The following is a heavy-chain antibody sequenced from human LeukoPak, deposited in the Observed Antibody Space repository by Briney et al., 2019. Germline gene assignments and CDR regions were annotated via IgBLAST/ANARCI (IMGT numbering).Heavy chain of an antibody. CDR1: GFTFSSYA. J-gene: IGHJ5*02. CDR3: AKDLMRDRWFAES. Sequence: PGRSLRLSCAASGFTFSSYAMHWVRQAPGKGLEYVSGISSNGGSTYYADSVKDRFSISRDNSRNTLYLQMNRLRLEDTAIYYCAKDLMRDRWFAESWGQGTLVTVSS. D-gene: IGHD3-10*01. CDR2: ISSNGGST. V-gene: IGHV3-64*02.